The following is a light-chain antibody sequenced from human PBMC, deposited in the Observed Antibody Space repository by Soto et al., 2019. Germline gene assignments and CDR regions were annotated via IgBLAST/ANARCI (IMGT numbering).Light chain of an antibody. J-gene: IGLJ1*01. CDR2: AND. Sequence: QAVLTQPPSVSVAPGQRVSISCTGSNSNVGAGYDIHWYQKLPGTAPKLLIYANDNRPSGVPDRFSGSKSGTSASLAITGLQAEDEADYYCLSYESSLGGYVFGTGTKLPVL. CDR3: LSYESSLGGYV. V-gene: IGLV1-40*01. CDR1: NSNVGAGYD.